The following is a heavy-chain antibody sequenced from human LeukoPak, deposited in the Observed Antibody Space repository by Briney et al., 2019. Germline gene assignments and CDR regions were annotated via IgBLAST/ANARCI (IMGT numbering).Heavy chain of an antibody. J-gene: IGHJ6*03. CDR2: INHSGST. CDR1: GGSFSGYY. V-gene: IGHV4-34*01. D-gene: IGHD2-15*01. Sequence: SETLSLTCAVYGGSFSGYYWSWIRQPPGRGLEWIGEINHSGSTYYNPSLKSRVTISVDTSKNQFSLKLSSVTAADTAVYYCARDRGGRSGYYYMDVWGKGTTVTVSS. CDR3: ARDRGGRSGYYYMDV.